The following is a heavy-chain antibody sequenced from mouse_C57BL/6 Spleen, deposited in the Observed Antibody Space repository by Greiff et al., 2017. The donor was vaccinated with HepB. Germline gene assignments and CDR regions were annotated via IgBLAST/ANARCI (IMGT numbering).Heavy chain of an antibody. J-gene: IGHJ4*01. CDR1: GFTFSDYG. V-gene: IGHV5-15*01. CDR3: ARRGVTTGSMDY. Sequence: EVKLQQSGGGLVQPGGSLKLSCAASGFTFSDYGMAWVRQAPRKGPEWVAFISNLAYSIYYADTVTGRFTISRENAKNTLYLEMSSLRSEDTAMYYCARRGVTTGSMDYWGQGTSVTVSS. D-gene: IGHD1-1*01. CDR2: ISNLAYSI.